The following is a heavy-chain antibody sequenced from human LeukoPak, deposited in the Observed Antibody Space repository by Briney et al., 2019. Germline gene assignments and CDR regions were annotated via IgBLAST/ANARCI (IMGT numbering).Heavy chain of an antibody. V-gene: IGHV6-1*01. D-gene: IGHD6-19*01. J-gene: IGHJ4*02. CDR1: GDSVSSSSVA. CDR2: TYYRSKWYY. Sequence: SQTLSLTCAISGDSVSSSSVAWNWIRQSPSRGLEWLGRTYYRSKWYYEYALSLKSRLTIISDTSENQFSLQLKSVTPEDTAVYFCAREAVGGWTAEYFDFWGQGTLVTVSS. CDR3: AREAVGGWTAEYFDF.